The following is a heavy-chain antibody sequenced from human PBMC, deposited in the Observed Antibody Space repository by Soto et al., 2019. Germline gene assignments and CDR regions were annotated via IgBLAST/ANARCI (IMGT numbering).Heavy chain of an antibody. CDR3: ARGSYYSGWV. CDR1: GDSVSSTSAA. D-gene: IGHD6-19*01. CDR2: TYYRSKWYT. J-gene: IGHJ4*02. V-gene: IGHV6-1*01. Sequence: SQTLSLTCAISGDSVSSTSAAWSWIRQSPSRGLEWLGRTYYRSKWYTDYAVSVKSRITINPDTSKNQFSMQLNSVTPEDTAVYYCARGSYYSGWVWGEGTLVTVSS.